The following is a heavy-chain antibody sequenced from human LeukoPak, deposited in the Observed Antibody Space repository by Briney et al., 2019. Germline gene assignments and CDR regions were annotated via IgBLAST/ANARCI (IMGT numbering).Heavy chain of an antibody. CDR2: INHSGST. Sequence: PSETLSLTCAVYGGSFSGYYWSWIRQPPGKGLEWIGEINHSGSTNYSPSLKSRVTISVDTSKNQFSLKLSSVTAADTAVYYCARGRGDIVVVPAATKIDYWGQGTLVTVSS. D-gene: IGHD2-2*01. CDR1: GGSFSGYY. J-gene: IGHJ4*02. CDR3: ARGRGDIVVVPAATKIDY. V-gene: IGHV4-34*01.